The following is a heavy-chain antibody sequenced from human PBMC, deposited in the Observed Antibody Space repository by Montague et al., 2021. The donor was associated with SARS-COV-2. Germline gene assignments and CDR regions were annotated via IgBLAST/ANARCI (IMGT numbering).Heavy chain of an antibody. D-gene: IGHD3-10*01. J-gene: IGHJ5*02. V-gene: IGHV4-4*02. CDR2: TYHGGST. CDR3: ATLAVVPSPKTFDP. CDR1: GASISSNNW. Sequence: SETLSLTCEVSGASISSNNWRWLVRQSAGERLECGGETYHGGSTYYNPSLRGRHIISVDTSKNQFSLKVNSLGAANTAVYYCATLAVVPSPKTFDPWGQGTLVTVSS.